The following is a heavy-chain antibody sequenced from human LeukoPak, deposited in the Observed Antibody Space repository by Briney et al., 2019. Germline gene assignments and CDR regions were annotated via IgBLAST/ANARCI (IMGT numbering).Heavy chain of an antibody. V-gene: IGHV4-4*07. CDR3: ASLSSSWSTDY. CDR2: IYTSGST. D-gene: IGHD6-13*01. J-gene: IGHJ4*02. CDR1: GGSISSYY. Sequence: SETLSLTCTVSGGSISSYYWSWIRQPAGKGLEWIGRIYTSGSTNYNPSLKSRVTMSVDTSKNQFSLKLSSVSAADTAVYYCASLSSSWSTDYWGQGTLVTVSS.